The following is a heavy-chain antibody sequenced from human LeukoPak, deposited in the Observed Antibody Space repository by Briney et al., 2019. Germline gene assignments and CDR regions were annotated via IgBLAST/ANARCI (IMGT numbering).Heavy chain of an antibody. J-gene: IGHJ4*02. CDR2: ISYDGSNK. V-gene: IGHV3-30*04. D-gene: IGHD6-13*01. CDR3: ARDFSSWDLDY. Sequence: PGGSLRLSCAASGFTFSSYAMHWVRQAPGKGLEWVAVISYDGSNKYYADSVKGRFTISRDNSKNTLYLQMNSLRAEDTAVYYCARDFSSWDLDYWGQGTLVTVSS. CDR1: GFTFSSYA.